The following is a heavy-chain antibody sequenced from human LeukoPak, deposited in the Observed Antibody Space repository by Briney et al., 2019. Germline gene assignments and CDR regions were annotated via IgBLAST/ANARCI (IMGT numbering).Heavy chain of an antibody. V-gene: IGHV1-8*03. CDR3: AKDLMRDIWFGES. Sequence: ASVKVSCKASGYTFTSYDINWVRQATGQGLEWMGWMNPNSGNTGYAQKFQGRVTITRNTSISTAYMELSSLRAEDTAVYYCAKDLMRDIWFGESWGQGTLVTVSS. J-gene: IGHJ5*02. CDR2: MNPNSGNT. CDR1: GYTFTSYD. D-gene: IGHD3-10*01.